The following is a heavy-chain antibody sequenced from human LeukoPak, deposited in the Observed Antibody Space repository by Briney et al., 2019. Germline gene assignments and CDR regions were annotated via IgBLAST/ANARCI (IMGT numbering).Heavy chain of an antibody. Sequence: GESLKISCQGSGYSFTSYWIGWVRQMPGKGLEWMGIIYPGDSDTRYSPSFQGQVTISADKSISTAYLQWSSLKASDTAMYYCARWYYDSSGYYYFDYWGQGTLVTVSS. CDR3: ARWYYDSSGYYYFDY. D-gene: IGHD3-22*01. J-gene: IGHJ4*02. CDR1: GYSFTSYW. V-gene: IGHV5-51*01. CDR2: IYPGDSDT.